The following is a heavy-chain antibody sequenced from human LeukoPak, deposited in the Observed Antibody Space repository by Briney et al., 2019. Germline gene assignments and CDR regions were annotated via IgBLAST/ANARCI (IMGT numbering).Heavy chain of an antibody. CDR3: ARDDNYYDSSGSFDY. CDR2: ISYDGSNK. D-gene: IGHD3-22*01. J-gene: IGHJ4*02. Sequence: GGSLRLSCAASGFTFSSYAMHWVRQAPGKGLEWVAVISYDGSNKYYADSVKGRFTISRDNSKNTLYLQMNSLRAEDTAVYYCARDDNYYDSSGSFDYWGQGTLVTVSS. V-gene: IGHV3-30-3*01. CDR1: GFTFSSYA.